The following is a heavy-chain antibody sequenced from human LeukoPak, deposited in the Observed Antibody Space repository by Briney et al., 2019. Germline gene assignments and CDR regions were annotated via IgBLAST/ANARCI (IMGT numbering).Heavy chain of an antibody. V-gene: IGHV1-8*01. Sequence: WASVKVSCKASGYTFTSYDINWVRQATGQGLEWMGWMNPNSGNIGYAQKFQGRVTMTRNTSISTAYMELSSLRSEDTAVYYCARVGVDYYYYGMDVWGQGTTVTVSS. D-gene: IGHD2-2*01. CDR3: ARVGVDYYYYGMDV. CDR1: GYTFTSYD. J-gene: IGHJ6*02. CDR2: MNPNSGNI.